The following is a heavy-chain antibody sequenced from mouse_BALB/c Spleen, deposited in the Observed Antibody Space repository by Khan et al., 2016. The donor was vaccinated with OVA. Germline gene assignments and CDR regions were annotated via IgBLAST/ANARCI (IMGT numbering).Heavy chain of an antibody. V-gene: IGHV9-1*02. Sequence: QLKQSGPELKKPGETVKISCKASGYTFTKYGMNWVKQAPGKGLKWMGWINTYTGEPTYADDFKGRFAFSLETSASTAYLQINNLKNEDMATYFCARSKVNGYGERVLDYWGQGTTLTVSS. J-gene: IGHJ2*01. CDR1: GYTFTKYG. CDR3: ARSKVNGYGERVLDY. CDR2: INTYTGEP. D-gene: IGHD2-2*01.